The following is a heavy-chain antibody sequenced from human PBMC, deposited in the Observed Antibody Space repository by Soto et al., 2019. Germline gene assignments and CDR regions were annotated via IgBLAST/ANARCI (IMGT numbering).Heavy chain of an antibody. CDR3: ARYPYCVDASCYPNSHYYGMDV. J-gene: IGHJ6*02. CDR2: VSYTGST. CDR1: GDSFTHYY. Sequence: SETLSLTCTVSGDSFTHYYLTWIRQTPGKGLEWVGYVSYTGSTDYNASPKSRVTITLETSQNQFSLKLSSVTAADTGVYYCARYPYCVDASCYPNSHYYGMDVWGQGITVTVSS. V-gene: IGHV4-59*01. D-gene: IGHD2-15*01.